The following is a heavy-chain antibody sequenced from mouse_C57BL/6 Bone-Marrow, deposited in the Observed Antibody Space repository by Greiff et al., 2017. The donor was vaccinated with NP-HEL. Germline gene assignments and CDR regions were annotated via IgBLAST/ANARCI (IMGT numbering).Heavy chain of an antibody. Sequence: QVQLQQPGAELVMPGASVKLSCKASGYTFTSYWMHWVKQRPGQGLEWIGEIDPSDSYTNYNQKFKGKSTLTVDKSSSTAYMQLSSLTSEDSAVYYCARSRRDYDGSSYPAWFAYWGQGTLVTVSA. CDR3: ARSRRDYDGSSYPAWFAY. J-gene: IGHJ3*01. D-gene: IGHD1-1*01. CDR1: GYTFTSYW. CDR2: IDPSDSYT. V-gene: IGHV1-69*01.